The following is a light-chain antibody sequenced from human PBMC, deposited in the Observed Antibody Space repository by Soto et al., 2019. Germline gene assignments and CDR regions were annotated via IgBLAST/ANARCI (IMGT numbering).Light chain of an antibody. V-gene: IGKV2-29*03. CDR2: EVS. CDR1: QSLLHITGEPF. Sequence: DVVMTQTPLSLSVAPGQPASISCKSSQSLLHITGEPFLFWYLQKPGQSPQLLLYEVSTRVSGVPDRSCGWRSWTNFTLKNSGGETDYVGIYYCLKSKHLPTNFGQGTRLGIK. CDR3: LKSKHLPTN. J-gene: IGKJ5*01.